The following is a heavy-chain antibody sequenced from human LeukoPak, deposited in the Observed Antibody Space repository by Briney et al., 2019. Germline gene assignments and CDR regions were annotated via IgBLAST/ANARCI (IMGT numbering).Heavy chain of an antibody. CDR1: GFTFSSYG. J-gene: IGHJ4*02. D-gene: IGHD6-13*01. CDR2: ISHDGSNK. Sequence: PGRSLRLSCAASGFTFSSYGMHWVRQAPGKGLEWVAVISHDGSNKYYADSVMGRFTISRDNSKNTLYLQMNSLRAEDTAVYYCAKAIAAAGLDYWGQGTLVTVSS. CDR3: AKAIAAAGLDY. V-gene: IGHV3-30*18.